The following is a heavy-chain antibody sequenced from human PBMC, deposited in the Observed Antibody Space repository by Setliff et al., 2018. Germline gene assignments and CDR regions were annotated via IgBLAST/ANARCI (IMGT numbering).Heavy chain of an antibody. D-gene: IGHD3-10*01. CDR2: IYSGGST. V-gene: IGHV3-53*01. CDR1: GFTVSSNY. CDR3: RLWFGELLRDY. Sequence: LRLSCAASGFTVSSNYMSWVRQAPGKGLEWVSVIYSGGSTYYVDSVKGRFTISRDRSKNTLYLQMNSLRAEDTAVYYCRLWFGELLRDYWGQGTLVTVSS. J-gene: IGHJ4*02.